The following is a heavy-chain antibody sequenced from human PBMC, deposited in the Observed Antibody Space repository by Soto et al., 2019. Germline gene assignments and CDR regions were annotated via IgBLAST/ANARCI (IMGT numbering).Heavy chain of an antibody. V-gene: IGHV4-59*01. CDR2: IYYSGST. D-gene: IGHD3-3*01. Sequence: SETLSLTCTVSGAPITINYWSWIRQAPGKGLEWIGYIYYSGSTTYNPSLKSRVTMSADTSKDQFSLKLNSVTAADTAVYYCARDAGGSYVHWGPGILVTVSS. CDR1: GAPITINY. J-gene: IGHJ4*01. CDR3: ARDAGGSYVH.